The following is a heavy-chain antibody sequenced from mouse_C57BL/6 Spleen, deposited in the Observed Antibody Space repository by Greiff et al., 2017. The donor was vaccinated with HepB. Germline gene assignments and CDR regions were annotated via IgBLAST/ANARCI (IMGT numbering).Heavy chain of an antibody. CDR1: GYTFTSYW. V-gene: IGHV1-61*01. CDR3: ARGSRGYYFDY. J-gene: IGHJ2*01. CDR2: IYPSDSET. Sequence: QVQLQQPGAELVRPGSSVKLSCKASGYTFTSYWMDWVKQRPGQGLEWIGNIYPSDSETHYNQKFKDKATLTVDKSSSTAYMQLSSLTSEDSAVYYRARGSRGYYFDYWGQGTTLTVSS.